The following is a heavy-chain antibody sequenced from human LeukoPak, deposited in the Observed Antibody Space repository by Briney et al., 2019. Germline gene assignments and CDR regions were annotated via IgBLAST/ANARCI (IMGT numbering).Heavy chain of an antibody. CDR2: IYYSGST. J-gene: IGHJ4*02. D-gene: IGHD6-19*01. CDR3: ARINSAVAAYFDY. V-gene: IGHV4-59*01. CDR1: GGSISSYY. Sequence: SETLSLTCTVFGGSISSYYWSWIRQPPGKGLEWIGYIYYSGSTNYNPSLKSRVTISVATSKNQFSLKLSSVTAAGTAVYYCARINSAVAAYFDYWGQGTLVTVSS.